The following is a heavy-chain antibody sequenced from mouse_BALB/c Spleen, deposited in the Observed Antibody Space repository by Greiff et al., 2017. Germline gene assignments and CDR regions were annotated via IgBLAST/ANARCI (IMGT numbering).Heavy chain of an antibody. J-gene: IGHJ4*01. D-gene: IGHD2-2*01. CDR3: ARYGYDEGYSAMDY. CDR1: GFSLTSYG. CDR2: IWAGGST. Sequence: VQLQESGPGLVAPSQSLSITCTVSGFSLTSYGVHWVRQPPGKGLEWLGVIWAGGSTNYNSALMSRLSISKDNSKSQVFLKMNSLQTDDTAMYYCARYGYDEGYSAMDYWGQGTSVTVSS. V-gene: IGHV2-9*02.